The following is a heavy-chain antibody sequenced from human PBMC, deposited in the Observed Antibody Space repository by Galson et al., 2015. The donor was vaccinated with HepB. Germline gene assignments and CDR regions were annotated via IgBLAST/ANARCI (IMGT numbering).Heavy chain of an antibody. CDR1: GFKFSNYG. CDR2: ISYDGSNK. V-gene: IGHV3-30*18. D-gene: IGHD3-22*01. CDR3: ANVYDSSGYPPGYMDV. Sequence: SLRLSCAASGFKFSNYGMHWVRQAPGKGLEWVAVISYDGSNKDYADSVKGRFTISRDNSKNTLYLQMNSLRAEDTAVYYCANVYDSSGYPPGYMDVWGKGTTVTVSS. J-gene: IGHJ6*03.